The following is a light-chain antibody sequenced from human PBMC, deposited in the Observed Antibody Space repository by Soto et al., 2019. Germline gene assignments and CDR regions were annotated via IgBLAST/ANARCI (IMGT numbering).Light chain of an antibody. CDR1: SGDVGTYNL. V-gene: IGLV2-23*02. Sequence: QSALTQPASVSGSPGQSITISCTGTSGDVGTYNLVSWYQQLPGKVPKLIIYAVFKRPSGVSTRFPGSQSGNTASLIISGLEPEDVGYYHCGSIVGVNTCVFGSGTKGTAL. J-gene: IGLJ1*01. CDR2: AVF. CDR3: GSIVGVNTCV.